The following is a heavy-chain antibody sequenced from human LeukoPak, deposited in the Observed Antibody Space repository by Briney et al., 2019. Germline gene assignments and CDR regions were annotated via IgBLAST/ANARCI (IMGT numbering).Heavy chain of an antibody. V-gene: IGHV4-59*01. J-gene: IGHJ4*02. CDR2: IYYSGST. CDR3: ARGRDYGGYYFGY. CDR1: GGSISSYY. Sequence: SETLSLTCTVSGGSISSYYWSWIRQPPGKGLEWIGYIYYSGSTNYNPSLKSRVTISVDTSKNQFSLKLSSVTAADTAVYYCARGRDYGGYYFGYWGQGTLVTVSS. D-gene: IGHD4-17*01.